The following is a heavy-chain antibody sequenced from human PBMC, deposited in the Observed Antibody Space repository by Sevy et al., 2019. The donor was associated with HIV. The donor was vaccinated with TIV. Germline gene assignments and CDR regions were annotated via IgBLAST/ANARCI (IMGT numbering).Heavy chain of an antibody. J-gene: IGHJ4*02. CDR2: ISLSRGDT. V-gene: IGHV3-23*01. D-gene: IGHD3-10*01. CDR1: GFTFSTYA. CDR3: AKDRVSGTYYTGDFDY. Sequence: GGSQRLSCAASGFTFSTYAMTWVRQAPGKGLEWVSVISLSRGDTYYANSVKGRFTISRVNSKNTLYLQMNSLTAEDTAVYYCAKDRVSGTYYTGDFDYWGQGTLVTVSS.